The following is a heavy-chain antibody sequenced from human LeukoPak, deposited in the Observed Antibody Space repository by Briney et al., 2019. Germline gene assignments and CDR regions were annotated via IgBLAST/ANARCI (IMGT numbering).Heavy chain of an antibody. CDR2: IGSRPTTT. CDR3: ATSGAYEISWAFNI. J-gene: IGHJ3*02. D-gene: IGHD3-9*01. V-gene: IGHV3-48*03. Sequence: NPGGSLRLSCAGSGFTFSTYEMNWLRQAPGKGLEWVSYIGSRPTTTYYAESVRGRFTISRDNTENSVFLQMTSLRADDAAVYFCATSGAYEISWAFNIWGQGTMVAVSS. CDR1: GFTFSTYE.